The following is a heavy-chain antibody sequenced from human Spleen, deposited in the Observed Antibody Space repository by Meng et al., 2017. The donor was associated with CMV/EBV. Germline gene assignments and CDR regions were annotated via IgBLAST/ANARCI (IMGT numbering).Heavy chain of an antibody. J-gene: IGHJ4*02. CDR3: ARDSGYCTSTSCHKAGY. CDR2: ITNDGSTT. Sequence: GGSLRLSCAASGFTFSGYWMHWVRQAPGKGLLWVSRITNDGSTTNYADSVKGRFTISRDNAKNSLYLQMNSLRAEDTAVYYCARDSGYCTSTSCHKAGYWGQGTLVTVSS. V-gene: IGHV3-74*01. D-gene: IGHD2-2*02. CDR1: GFTFSGYW.